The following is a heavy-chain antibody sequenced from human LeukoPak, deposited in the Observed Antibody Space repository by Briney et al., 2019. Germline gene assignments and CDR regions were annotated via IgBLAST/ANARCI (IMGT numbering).Heavy chain of an antibody. J-gene: IGHJ5*02. CDR3: ARKEGRQLVNTRRWFDP. Sequence: SETLSLTCAVSGGSFSDYYWSWIRQSPIKGLEWIGEINHSGSTHYNPSLKSRVTISVDTSRNQFSLRLTSVTAADTAVYYCARKEGRQLVNTRRWFDPWGQGTLVTVSS. CDR1: GGSFSDYY. D-gene: IGHD6-13*01. V-gene: IGHV4-34*01. CDR2: INHSGST.